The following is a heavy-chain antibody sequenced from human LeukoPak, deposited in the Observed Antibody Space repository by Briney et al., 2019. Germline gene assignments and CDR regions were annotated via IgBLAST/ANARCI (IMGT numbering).Heavy chain of an antibody. CDR3: ARDPYYGSGSYHWFDP. CDR2: ISAYNGNT. Sequence: ASVKVSCKASGYSFSDYGISWVRQAPGQGLEWMGWISAYNGNTGYAQNFQGRVTMTTDTSTSTAYMELRSLRSDDTALYYCARDPYYGSGSYHWFDPWGQGTLVTVSS. CDR1: GYSFSDYG. J-gene: IGHJ5*02. V-gene: IGHV1-18*01. D-gene: IGHD3-10*01.